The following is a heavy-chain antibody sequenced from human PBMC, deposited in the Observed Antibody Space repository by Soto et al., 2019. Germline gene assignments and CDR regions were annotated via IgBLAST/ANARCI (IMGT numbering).Heavy chain of an antibody. CDR3: VKDHGTAMIRGGLDS. CDR1: GFTLSSNY. V-gene: IGHV3-66*01. D-gene: IGHD3-10*01. CDR2: IYSGGST. J-gene: IGHJ4*02. Sequence: PGGSLRLSCAASGFTLSSNYMSWVRQAPGKGLEWVSVIYSGGSTPYADSVKGRFTISRDNSKNTLYLQMSSLRPEDTAVYYCVKDHGTAMIRGGLDSWGQGALVTVSS.